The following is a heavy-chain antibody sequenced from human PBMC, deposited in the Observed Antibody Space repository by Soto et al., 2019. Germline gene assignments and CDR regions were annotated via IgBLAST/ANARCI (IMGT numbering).Heavy chain of an antibody. Sequence: SETLSLTCAVYGGSFSGYYWSLIRQPPGKGLEWIGEINHSGSTNYNPSLKSRVTISVDTSKNQFSLKLSSVTAADTAVYYCATDQRLVVVPAARHHWFDPWGQGTLVTVSS. J-gene: IGHJ5*02. CDR1: GGSFSGYY. V-gene: IGHV4-34*01. D-gene: IGHD2-2*01. CDR2: INHSGST. CDR3: ATDQRLVVVPAARHHWFDP.